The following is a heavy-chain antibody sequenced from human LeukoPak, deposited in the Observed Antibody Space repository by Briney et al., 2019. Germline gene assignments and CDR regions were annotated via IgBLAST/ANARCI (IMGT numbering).Heavy chain of an antibody. CDR2: IWFDGRSE. D-gene: IGHD3-16*01. V-gene: IGHV3-33*01. CDR3: AREFGLKSEIDI. CDR1: GFSFNTYG. J-gene: IGHJ4*02. Sequence: GGSLRLSCAASGFSFNTYGMHWVRQAPGKGLEWVALIWFDGRSEHYADSVRGRFTISRDTSKNILYLQMRSLRVEDTAVYFCAREFGLKSEIDIWGQGTLVTVSS.